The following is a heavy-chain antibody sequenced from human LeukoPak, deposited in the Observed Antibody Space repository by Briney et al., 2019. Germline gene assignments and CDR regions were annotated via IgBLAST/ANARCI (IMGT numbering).Heavy chain of an antibody. D-gene: IGHD2-2*01. CDR3: ARDPQGCSSTSCRDYYYYYGMDV. V-gene: IGHV3-21*01. CDR1: GFTFSSYS. CDR2: ISSSSSYI. Sequence: GGSLSLSCAASGFTFSSYSMNWVRQAPGKGLEWVSSISSSSSYIYYADSVKGRFTISRDNAKNSLYLQMNSLRAEDTAVYYCARDPQGCSSTSCRDYYYYYGMDVWGQGTTVTVSS. J-gene: IGHJ6*02.